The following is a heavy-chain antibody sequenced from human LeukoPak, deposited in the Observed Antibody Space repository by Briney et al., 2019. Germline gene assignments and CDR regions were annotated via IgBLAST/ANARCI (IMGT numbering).Heavy chain of an antibody. V-gene: IGHV3-9*01. Sequence: GGSLRLSCAASGFTFDDYGMHWVRQLPGKGLEWVSGINWKSDSIAYAVSVRGRFTISRDNAKNALYLQMNNLRADDTALYYCARARGETTSYCFYLDVWGRGTTVTVSS. CDR1: GFTFDDYG. D-gene: IGHD3-10*01. CDR3: ARARGETTSYCFYLDV. J-gene: IGHJ6*03. CDR2: INWKSDSI.